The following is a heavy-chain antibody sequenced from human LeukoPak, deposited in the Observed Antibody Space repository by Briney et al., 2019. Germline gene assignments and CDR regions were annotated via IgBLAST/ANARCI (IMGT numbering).Heavy chain of an antibody. V-gene: IGHV1-18*01. J-gene: IGHJ3*02. CDR1: AYAFSRIT. CDR3: ASPSTSYHEAFNI. CDR2: ISLYNGNT. D-gene: IGHD2-2*01. Sequence: AAVKVSCKASAYAFSRITISWGRHAPGQGLGWMGWISLYNGNTNYVQQFQGSVTMTRDTSTTTVSRELTSMRSDDTAVYSCASPSTSYHEAFNIWGQETMVTASS.